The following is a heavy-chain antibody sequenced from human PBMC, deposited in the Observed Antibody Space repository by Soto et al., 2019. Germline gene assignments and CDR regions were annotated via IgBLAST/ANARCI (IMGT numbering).Heavy chain of an antibody. J-gene: IGHJ4*01. CDR3: ARGQRRTEPAAGTLDF. D-gene: IGHD6-13*01. V-gene: IGHV4-34*01. CDR1: GGAFSGYY. CDR2: INHSGST. Sequence: PSETLSLTCAVYGGAFSGYYWSWIRQPPGKGLEWIGEINHSGSTNYSPSLKSRVTISVDTSKNQFSLHLNSVTAADTAVYYCARGQRRTEPAAGTLDFWGPGILVTVSS.